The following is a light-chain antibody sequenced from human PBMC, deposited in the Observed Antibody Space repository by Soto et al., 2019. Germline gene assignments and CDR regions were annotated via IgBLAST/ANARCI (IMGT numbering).Light chain of an antibody. CDR1: SSDVGGYNS. CDR3: SSYTGSSTYVV. Sequence: QSALTQPASVSGSPGQSITISCTGTSSDVGGYNSVSWYQQHPGKAPKLMIYDVSNRPSGVSNRFSGSKSANTASLTISGLQAEDEADYYCSSYTGSSTYVVFVGGTKLTVL. V-gene: IGLV2-14*01. CDR2: DVS. J-gene: IGLJ2*01.